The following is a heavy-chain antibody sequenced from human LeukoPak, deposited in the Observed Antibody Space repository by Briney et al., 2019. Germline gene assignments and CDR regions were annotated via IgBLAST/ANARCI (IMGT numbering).Heavy chain of an antibody. CDR3: ARDRIFDY. CDR1: GFTLSIYA. V-gene: IGHV3-30*04. Sequence: GRSLRLSCAASGFTLSIYAMHGVRDAPGKGLEWVAVISYHASNKYYADSVKGRFTISRDNSKNTLYLQMSSLRAEDTAVYYCARDRIFDYWGQGTLVTVSS. CDR2: ISYHASNK. J-gene: IGHJ4*02.